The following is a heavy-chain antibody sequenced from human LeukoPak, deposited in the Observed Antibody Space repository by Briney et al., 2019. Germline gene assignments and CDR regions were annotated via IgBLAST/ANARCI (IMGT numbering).Heavy chain of an antibody. CDR3: ASFYYDILTGYFDY. V-gene: IGHV3-23*01. CDR2: ISGSGGST. CDR1: GFTFSSYG. Sequence: GGSLRLSCAASGFTFSSYGMSWVRQAPGKGLEWVSAISGSGGSTYYAGSVKGRFTISRDNSKNTLYLQMNSLRAEDTAVYYCASFYYDILTGYFDYWGQGTLVTVSS. J-gene: IGHJ4*02. D-gene: IGHD3-9*01.